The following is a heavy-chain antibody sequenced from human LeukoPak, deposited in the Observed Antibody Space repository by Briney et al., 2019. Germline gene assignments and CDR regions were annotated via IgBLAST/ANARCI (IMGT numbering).Heavy chain of an antibody. CDR3: ARHSGLTVTTLPGGY. Sequence: PSETLSLTCAVSGYSISSGYYWGWIRQPPGKGLEWIGSIYHSGSTYYSPSLKSRVTVSVDTSKNQFSLKLSSVTAADTAVYYCARHSGLTVTTLPGGYWGQGTLVTVSS. CDR1: GYSISSGYY. CDR2: IYHSGST. D-gene: IGHD4-17*01. V-gene: IGHV4-38-2*01. J-gene: IGHJ4*02.